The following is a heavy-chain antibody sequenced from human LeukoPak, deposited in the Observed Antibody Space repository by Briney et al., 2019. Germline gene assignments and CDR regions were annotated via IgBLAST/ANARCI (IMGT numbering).Heavy chain of an antibody. CDR3: ARVDYYGSSGPLDY. J-gene: IGHJ4*02. Sequence: QPGGSLRLSCAAFGFIFRNYALSWVRQAPGKGLEWVSIIYSGGSTYYADSVKGRFTISRDNSKNTLYLQMNSLRAEDTAVYYCARVDYYGSSGPLDYWGQGTLVTVSS. D-gene: IGHD3-22*01. CDR2: IYSGGST. V-gene: IGHV3-66*02. CDR1: GFIFRNYA.